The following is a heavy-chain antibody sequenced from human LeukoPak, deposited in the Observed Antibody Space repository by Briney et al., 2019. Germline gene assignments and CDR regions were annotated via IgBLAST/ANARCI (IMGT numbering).Heavy chain of an antibody. V-gene: IGHV3-15*01. D-gene: IGHD3-16*01. Sequence: VRPGGSLRLSCAASGFTFSNAWMAWVRQAPGKGLEWAGRIKSKSDGGTTDDAAPVKGRFTISRDDSKNTLYLQMNSLKTEDTAVYYCTTVKGAAGTFGYYFDYWGQGTLVTVSS. J-gene: IGHJ4*02. CDR3: TTVKGAAGTFGYYFDY. CDR1: GFTFSNAW. CDR2: IKSKSDGGTT.